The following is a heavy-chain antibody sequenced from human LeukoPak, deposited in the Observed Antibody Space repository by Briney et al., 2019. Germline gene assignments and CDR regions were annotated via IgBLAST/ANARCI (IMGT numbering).Heavy chain of an antibody. Sequence: KTSETLSLTCAVYGGSFSGYYWSWIRQPPGKGLEWIGEINNSGSTNYNTSLKSRVTISVDTSKTQFSLKLSSVTAADTAVYYCARGSTSSGYYPFDYWGQGTLVTVSS. CDR2: INNSGST. CDR1: GGSFSGYY. D-gene: IGHD3-22*01. V-gene: IGHV4-34*01. CDR3: ARGSTSSGYYPFDY. J-gene: IGHJ4*02.